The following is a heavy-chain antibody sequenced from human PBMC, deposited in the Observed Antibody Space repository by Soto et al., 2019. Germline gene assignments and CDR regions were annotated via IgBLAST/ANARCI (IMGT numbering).Heavy chain of an antibody. J-gene: IGHJ6*02. CDR3: ARDGPSYYASRMDV. CDR2: LHSGGDT. Sequence: EVQLVESGGGLVQPGGSLRLSCVASGIPVSSNYMTWVRQAPGKGLEWVSVLHSGGDTYYANSVKGRFTTSRHDSTNTLFLQMNSLTAEDTAVYYCARDGPSYYASRMDVWGQGTTVTVSS. D-gene: IGHD3-10*01. V-gene: IGHV3-53*04. CDR1: GIPVSSNY.